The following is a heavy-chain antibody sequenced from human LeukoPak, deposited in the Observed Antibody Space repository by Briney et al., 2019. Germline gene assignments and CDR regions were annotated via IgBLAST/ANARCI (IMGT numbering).Heavy chain of an antibody. J-gene: IGHJ4*02. CDR2: INHSGST. V-gene: IGHV4-34*01. D-gene: IGHD3-16*02. CDR1: GGSFSGYY. CDR3: ARERNPNMITFGGVIAAIDY. Sequence: KPSETLSLTCAVYGGSFSGYYWSWIRQPPGKGLEWIGEINHSGSTNYNPSLKSRVTISVDTSKNQFSLKLSSVTAADTAVYYCARERNPNMITFGGVIAAIDYRGQGTLVTVSS.